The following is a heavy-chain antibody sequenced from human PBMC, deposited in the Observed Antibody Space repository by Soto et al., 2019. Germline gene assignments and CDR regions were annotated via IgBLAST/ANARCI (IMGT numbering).Heavy chain of an antibody. CDR3: ARGIRGDIVVVPASPTHYYYYYMDV. Sequence: TSETLSLTCAVYGGSFSGYYWSWIRQPPGKGLEWIGEINHSGSTNYNPSLKSRVTISVDTSKNQFSLKLSSVTAADTAVYYCARGIRGDIVVVPASPTHYYYYYMDVWGKGTTVTVSS. J-gene: IGHJ6*03. V-gene: IGHV4-34*01. D-gene: IGHD2-2*01. CDR1: GGSFSGYY. CDR2: INHSGST.